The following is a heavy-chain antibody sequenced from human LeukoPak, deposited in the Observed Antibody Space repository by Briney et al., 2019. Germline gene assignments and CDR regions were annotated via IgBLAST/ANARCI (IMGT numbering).Heavy chain of an antibody. V-gene: IGHV3-30*02. CDR2: IRYDGSNK. CDR1: GFTFSSYG. Sequence: GGSLRLSCAASGFTFSSYGMHWVRQAPGKGLEWVAFIRYDGSNKYYADSVKGRFTISRDNSKNTLYLQMNSLRAEDTAVYYCAKDRMGSSYAFDIWGQGTMVTVSS. J-gene: IGHJ3*02. D-gene: IGHD6-6*01. CDR3: AKDRMGSSYAFDI.